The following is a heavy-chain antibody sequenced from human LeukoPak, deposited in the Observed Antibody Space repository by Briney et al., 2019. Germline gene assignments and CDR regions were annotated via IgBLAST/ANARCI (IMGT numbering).Heavy chain of an antibody. D-gene: IGHD3-10*01. V-gene: IGHV3-23*01. CDR3: AKVGAGPGSYTHFDY. J-gene: IGHJ4*02. CDR2: ISGSGGST. CDR1: QSTFNSYV. Sequence: GGSLRLSCAASQSTFNSYVMTWVRQAPGKGLEWVSGISGSGGSTYYADSGKGRFTISRDNSKNTVYLQMNSLRAEDTAVYYCAKVGAGPGSYTHFDYWGQGTLVTVSS.